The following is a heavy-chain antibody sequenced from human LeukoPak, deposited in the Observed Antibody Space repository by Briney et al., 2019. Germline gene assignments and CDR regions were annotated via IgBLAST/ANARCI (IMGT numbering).Heavy chain of an antibody. V-gene: IGHV4-30-4*08. D-gene: IGHD3-22*01. CDR1: GGSISSGDYY. CDR3: ARAPMIVVVDAFDI. Sequence: TLSLTCTVSGGSISSGDYYWSWIRQPPGKGLGWIGYIYYSGGTYYNPSLKSRVTISVDTSKNQFSLKLSSVTAADTAVYYCARAPMIVVVDAFDIWGQGTMVTVSS. J-gene: IGHJ3*02. CDR2: IYYSGGT.